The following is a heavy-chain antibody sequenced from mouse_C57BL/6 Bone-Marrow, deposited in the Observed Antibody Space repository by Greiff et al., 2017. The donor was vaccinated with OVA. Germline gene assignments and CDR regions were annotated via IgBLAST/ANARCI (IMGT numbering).Heavy chain of an antibody. Sequence: EVKLQESGGGLVQPGGSLSLSCAASGFTFTDYYMSWVRQPPGKALEWLGFIRNKANGYTTEYSASVKGRFTISRDNSQSILYLQMNALRAEDSATYYCARSLYLFAYWGQGTLVTVSA. J-gene: IGHJ3*01. CDR2: IRNKANGYTT. D-gene: IGHD2-1*01. CDR1: GFTFTDYY. CDR3: ARSLYLFAY. V-gene: IGHV7-3*01.